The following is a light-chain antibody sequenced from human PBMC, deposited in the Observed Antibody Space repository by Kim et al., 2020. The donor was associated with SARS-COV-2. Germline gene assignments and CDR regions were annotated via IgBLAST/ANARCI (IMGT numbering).Light chain of an antibody. CDR2: GAS. CDR1: QSVSSN. V-gene: IGKV3D-15*01. J-gene: IGKJ4*01. Sequence: LAVSPGESATPCRASQSVSSNLAWYQQKPGQAPRLLIYGASIRATGIPARFSGSGSGTEFTLTISSLQSEDLAVYYCQQYNNWPTVGGGTKVDSK. CDR3: QQYNNWPT.